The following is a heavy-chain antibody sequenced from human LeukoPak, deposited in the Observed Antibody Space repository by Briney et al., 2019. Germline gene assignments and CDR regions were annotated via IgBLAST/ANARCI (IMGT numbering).Heavy chain of an antibody. Sequence: ASVKVSCKASGYTFTSYDISWVRQAPGQGLGWMGRIIPILGIANYAQKFQGRVTITADKSTSTAYMELSSLRSEDTAVYYCARRGSGWYFDFDYWGQGTLVTVSS. V-gene: IGHV1-69*04. CDR3: ARRGSGWYFDFDY. CDR1: GYTFTSYD. CDR2: IIPILGIA. D-gene: IGHD6-19*01. J-gene: IGHJ4*02.